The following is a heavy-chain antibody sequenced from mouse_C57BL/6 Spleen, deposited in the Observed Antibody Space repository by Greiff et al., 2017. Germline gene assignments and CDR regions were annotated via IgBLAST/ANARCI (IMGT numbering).Heavy chain of an antibody. J-gene: IGHJ1*03. CDR2: ISGGGGNT. CDR3: ARHGNYDWYFDV. CDR1: GFTFSSYT. V-gene: IGHV5-9*01. D-gene: IGHD2-1*01. Sequence: DVMLVESGGGLVKPGGSLKLSCAASGFTFSSYTMSWVRQTPEKRLEWVATISGGGGNTYYPDSVKGRFTISRDNAKNTLYLQMSSLRSEDTALYYCARHGNYDWYFDVWGTGTTVTVSS.